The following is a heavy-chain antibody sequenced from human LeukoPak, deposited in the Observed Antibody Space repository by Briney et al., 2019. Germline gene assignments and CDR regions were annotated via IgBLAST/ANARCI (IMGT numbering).Heavy chain of an antibody. CDR1: GGTFRTHI. J-gene: IGHJ5*02. CDR3: TRVNLRGSQYNWFDP. V-gene: IGHV1-69*08. CDR2: ITPVIDSA. Sequence: ASVKVSFTTSGGTFRTHIFSWVRQAPGQGLEWMGRITPVIDSAKYAQKFQDRITITADTSTGTAYLHLNSLTSEDTAIYYCTRVNLRGSQYNWFDPWGQGTLVTVSS. D-gene: IGHD1-26*01.